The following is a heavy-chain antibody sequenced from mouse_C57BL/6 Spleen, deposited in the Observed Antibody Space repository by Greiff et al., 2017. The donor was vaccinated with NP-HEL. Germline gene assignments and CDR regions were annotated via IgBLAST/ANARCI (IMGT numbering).Heavy chain of an antibody. D-gene: IGHD1-1*01. Sequence: EVKLVESGGGLVKPGGSLKLSCAASGFTFSSYAMSWVRQTPEKRLEWVATISDGGSYTYYPDNVKGRFTISRDNAKNNLYLQMSHLKSEDTAMYYCARGGYGSRGGYYYAMDYWGQGTSVTVSS. CDR1: GFTFSSYA. CDR3: ARGGYGSRGGYYYAMDY. CDR2: ISDGGSYT. J-gene: IGHJ4*01. V-gene: IGHV5-4*03.